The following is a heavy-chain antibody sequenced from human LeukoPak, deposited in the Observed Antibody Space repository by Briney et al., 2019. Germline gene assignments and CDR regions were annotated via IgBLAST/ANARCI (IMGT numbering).Heavy chain of an antibody. D-gene: IGHD5-18*01. CDR2: FDPEDGET. Sequence: ASVKVSCKVSGYTLTELSMHWVRQAPGKGLEWMGGFDPEDGETIYAQKFQGRVTMTEDTSTDTAYMELSSLRSEDTAVYYCATVYGYSDAFDIWGQGTMVTVSS. CDR1: GYTLTELS. J-gene: IGHJ3*02. V-gene: IGHV1-24*01. CDR3: ATVYGYSDAFDI.